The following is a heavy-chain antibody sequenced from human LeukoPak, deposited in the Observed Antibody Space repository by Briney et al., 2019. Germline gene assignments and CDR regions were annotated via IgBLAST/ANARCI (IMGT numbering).Heavy chain of an antibody. D-gene: IGHD3-22*01. CDR1: GFTFSSYA. CDR2: ISYDGSNK. Sequence: GRFLRLSCAASGFTFSSYAMHWVRQAPGKGLEWVAVISYDGSNKYYADSVKGRFTISRDNSKNTLYLQMNSLRAEDTAVYYCARDPRAYYYDSSGYLGYFDYWGQGTLVTVSS. V-gene: IGHV3-30-3*01. CDR3: ARDPRAYYYDSSGYLGYFDY. J-gene: IGHJ4*02.